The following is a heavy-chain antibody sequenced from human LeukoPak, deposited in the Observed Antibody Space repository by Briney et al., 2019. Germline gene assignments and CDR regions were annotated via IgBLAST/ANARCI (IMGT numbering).Heavy chain of an antibody. CDR3: ARAGRSGTDWFDP. CDR2: TYYNGNT. D-gene: IGHD1-14*01. J-gene: IGHJ5*02. Sequence: DPSETLSLTCSVSTGSISPYYWSWIRQPPGKGLEWIGYTYYNGNTNYSPSLKSRVTMSVDTSKKQISLKLYSVTAADTAVYYCARAGRSGTDWFDPWGQGILVTVSS. V-gene: IGHV4-59*01. CDR1: TGSISPYY.